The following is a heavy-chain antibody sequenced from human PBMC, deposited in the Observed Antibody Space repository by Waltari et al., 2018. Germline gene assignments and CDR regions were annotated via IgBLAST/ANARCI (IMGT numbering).Heavy chain of an antibody. D-gene: IGHD3-10*01. J-gene: IGHJ4*02. V-gene: IGHV4-59*01. CDR2: IYYSGST. Sequence: QVQLQESGPGLVKPSETLSLTCTVSGGSISRYYWSWIRQPPGKGLEWIGYIYYSGSTNYNPSLKSRVTISVDTSKNQFSLKLSSVTAADTAVYYCARHYYGSGSYYYYFDYWGQGTLVTVSS. CDR1: GGSISRYY. CDR3: ARHYYGSGSYYYYFDY.